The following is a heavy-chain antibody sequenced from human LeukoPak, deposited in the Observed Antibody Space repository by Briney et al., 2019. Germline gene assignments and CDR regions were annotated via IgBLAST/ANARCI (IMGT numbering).Heavy chain of an antibody. V-gene: IGHV3-49*04. D-gene: IGHD3-3*01. J-gene: IGHJ4*02. Sequence: GRSLRLSCTASGFTFGDYAMSWVRQAPGKGLEWVGFIRSKAYGGTTEYAASVKGRFTISRDDSKSIAYLQMNSLKTEDTAVYYCTRWGTIFGVVLDYWGQGTLVTVSS. CDR2: IRSKAYGGTT. CDR1: GFTFGDYA. CDR3: TRWGTIFGVVLDY.